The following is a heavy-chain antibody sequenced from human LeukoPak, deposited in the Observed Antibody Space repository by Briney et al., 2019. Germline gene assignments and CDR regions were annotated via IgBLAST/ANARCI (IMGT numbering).Heavy chain of an antibody. J-gene: IGHJ4*02. D-gene: IGHD1-26*01. V-gene: IGHV4-34*01. Sequence: KPSETLSLTCAVYGGSFSGYYWSWIRQPPGKGLEWIGSMYYDGSSYYNPSLKSRVTTSVDPSKNQFSLKLTSVTAADTAVYFCARRSDSGSDDGEDYFDYWGQGTLVTVSS. CDR2: MYYDGSS. CDR1: GGSFSGYY. CDR3: ARRSDSGSDDGEDYFDY.